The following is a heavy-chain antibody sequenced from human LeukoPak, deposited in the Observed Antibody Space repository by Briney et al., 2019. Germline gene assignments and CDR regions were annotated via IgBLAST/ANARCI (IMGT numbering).Heavy chain of an antibody. CDR1: GFTFSDKA. V-gene: IGHV3-23*01. D-gene: IGHD6-13*01. J-gene: IGHJ4*02. CDR2: ISPGGGTT. Sequence: GGSLRLSCAVSGFTFSDKAMGWVRPRRGVGLEGGSSISPGGGTTYYADSVKGRFTISRDNSENTLYLQMNSLRAEDTAVFYCARDLHWRIAVAGSFDDWGQGTLVTASS. CDR3: ARDLHWRIAVAGSFDD.